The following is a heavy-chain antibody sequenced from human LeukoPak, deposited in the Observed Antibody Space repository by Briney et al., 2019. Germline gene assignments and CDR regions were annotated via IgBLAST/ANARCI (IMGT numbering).Heavy chain of an antibody. V-gene: IGHV4-59*05. Sequence: SETLSLTCTVSGGSISSYYWSWIRQPPGKGLEWIGSIYYSGSTYYNPSLKSRVTISVDTSKNQFSLKLSSVTAADTAVYYCASITYYYDSSGPYWFDPWGQGTLVTVSS. CDR1: GGSISSYY. CDR2: IYYSGST. J-gene: IGHJ5*02. CDR3: ASITYYYDSSGPYWFDP. D-gene: IGHD3-22*01.